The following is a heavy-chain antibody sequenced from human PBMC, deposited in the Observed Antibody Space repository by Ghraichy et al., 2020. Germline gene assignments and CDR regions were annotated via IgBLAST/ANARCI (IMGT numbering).Heavy chain of an antibody. CDR2: IVVGSGNT. V-gene: IGHV1-58*02. D-gene: IGHD3-3*01. Sequence: SVKVSCKASGFTFTSSAMQWVRQARGQRLEWIGWIVVGSGNTNYAQKFQERVTITRDMSTSTAYMELSSLRSEDTAVYYCAASPDFWSGYYNYYYYYGMDVWGQGTTVTVSS. CDR1: GFTFTSSA. J-gene: IGHJ6*02. CDR3: AASPDFWSGYYNYYYYYGMDV.